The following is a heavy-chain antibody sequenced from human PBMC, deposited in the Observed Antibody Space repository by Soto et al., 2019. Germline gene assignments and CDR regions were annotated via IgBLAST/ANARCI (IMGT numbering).Heavy chain of an antibody. CDR3: ARELNYCSGGSCYPFDP. CDR2: IIPIFGTA. D-gene: IGHD2-15*01. Sequence: QVQLVQSGAEVKKPGSSVKVSCKASGGTFSSYAISWVRQAPGQGLEWMGGIIPIFGTANYAQKFQGRVTITADESTSTAYMELSSLRSEDTAVYYCARELNYCSGGSCYPFDPWGQGTLVIVSS. V-gene: IGHV1-69*12. J-gene: IGHJ5*02. CDR1: GGTFSSYA.